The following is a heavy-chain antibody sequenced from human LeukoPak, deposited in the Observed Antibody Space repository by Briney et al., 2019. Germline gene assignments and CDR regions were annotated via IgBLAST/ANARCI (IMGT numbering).Heavy chain of an antibody. CDR3: ARDGDFWSGYPPHYYMDV. Sequence: PGRSLRLSCAASGFTFSSYAMHWVRQAPGKGLEWVAVISYDGSNKYYADSVKGRFTISRDNSKNTLYLQMNSLRSDDTAVYYCARDGDFWSGYPPHYYMDVWGKGTTVTVSS. CDR2: ISYDGSNK. V-gene: IGHV3-30*04. D-gene: IGHD3-3*01. CDR1: GFTFSSYA. J-gene: IGHJ6*03.